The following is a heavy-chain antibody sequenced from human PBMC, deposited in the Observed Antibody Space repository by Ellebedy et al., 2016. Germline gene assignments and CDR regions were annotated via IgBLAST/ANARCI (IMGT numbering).Heavy chain of an antibody. D-gene: IGHD6-19*01. J-gene: IGHJ3*02. V-gene: IGHV3-23*01. CDR2: IFGGGDGT. Sequence: RGSLRLSCAASGLTFSSYAMSWVRQAPGKGLDWVSAIFGGGDGTFYADSVKGRFTISRDNSKNTLYLQMNSLRVDDTAIYYCATEIAVGGAGAFDIWGQGTMVTVSS. CDR3: ATEIAVGGAGAFDI. CDR1: GLTFSSYA.